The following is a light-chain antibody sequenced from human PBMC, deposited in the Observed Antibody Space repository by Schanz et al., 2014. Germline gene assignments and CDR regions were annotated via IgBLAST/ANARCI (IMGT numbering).Light chain of an antibody. J-gene: IGKJ1*01. CDR3: QHFASSPWT. V-gene: IGKV3-15*01. Sequence: ETLMTQSPATLSVSPGGRATLSCRASQGIGSNLAWYRQKPGQAPSLLIYGASTRATGIPARFSGSGSGTDFTLAISRLEPEDFAVYYCQHFASSPWTFGQGTKVEIK. CDR1: QGIGSN. CDR2: GAS.